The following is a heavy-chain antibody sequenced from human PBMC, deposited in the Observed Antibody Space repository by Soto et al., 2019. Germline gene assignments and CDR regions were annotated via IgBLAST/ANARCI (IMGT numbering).Heavy chain of an antibody. J-gene: IGHJ4*02. CDR3: ARVLVWSGYYYYFDY. CDR1: SGSISSSNW. V-gene: IGHV4-4*02. D-gene: IGHD3-3*01. CDR2: IYHSGST. Sequence: QVQLQESGPGLVKPSGTLSLTCAVSSGSISSSNWWSWVRQPPGKGLEWIGEIYHSGSTNHNPSLKSRVTISVDKSKNQFSLKLSSVTAADTAVYYCARVLVWSGYYYYFDYWGQGTLVTVSS.